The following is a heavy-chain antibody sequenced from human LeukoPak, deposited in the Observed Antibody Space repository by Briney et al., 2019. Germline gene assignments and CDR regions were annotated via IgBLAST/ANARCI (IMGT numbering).Heavy chain of an antibody. CDR1: GYTFTSYD. Sequence: GASVKVSCKASGYTFTSYDINWVRQATGQGLEWMGWMNPNSGNTGYAQKFQGRVTMTRNTSISTAYMELSSLRSEDTAVYYCARGPLDYDILTGSGGWHYYYMDVWGKGTTVTISS. CDR2: MNPNSGNT. CDR3: ARGPLDYDILTGSGGWHYYYMDV. D-gene: IGHD3-9*01. V-gene: IGHV1-8*01. J-gene: IGHJ6*03.